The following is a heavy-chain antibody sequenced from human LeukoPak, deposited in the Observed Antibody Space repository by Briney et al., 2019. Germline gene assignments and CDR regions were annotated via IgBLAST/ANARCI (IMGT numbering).Heavy chain of an antibody. CDR2: IYTSGST. CDR1: GGSISSYY. J-gene: IGHJ6*03. D-gene: IGHD2-2*02. CDR3: ARASYCSSTSCYTRSYMDV. Sequence: SQTLSLTCTVSGGSISSYYWSWIRQPAGKGLEWIGRIYTSGSTNYNPSLKSRVTMSVDTSKNQFSLKLSSVTAADTAVYYCARASYCSSTSCYTRSYMDVWGKGTTVTVSS. V-gene: IGHV4-4*07.